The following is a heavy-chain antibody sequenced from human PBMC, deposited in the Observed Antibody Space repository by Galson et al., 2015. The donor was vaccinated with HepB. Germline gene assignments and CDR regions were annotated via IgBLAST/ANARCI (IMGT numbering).Heavy chain of an antibody. V-gene: IGHV1-3*01. CDR3: AREAYYDSRFEF. CDR1: GYIFTNYA. CDR2: INAGNGNK. J-gene: IGHJ4*02. D-gene: IGHD3-22*01. Sequence: SVKVSCKASGYIFTNYAIHWVRQAPGQRLEWMGRINAGNGNKKFSQKFQGRVTITSDTSASTAYMDLSSLSSEDTAVYYCAREAYYDSRFEFWGQGTLVSVSS.